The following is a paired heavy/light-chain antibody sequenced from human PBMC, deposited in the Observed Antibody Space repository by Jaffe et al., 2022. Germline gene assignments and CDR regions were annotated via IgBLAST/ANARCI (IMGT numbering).Light chain of an antibody. CDR1: QSISSW. Sequence: DIQMTQSPSTLSASVGDRVTITCRASQSISSWLAWYQQKPGKAPKLLIYKASSLESGVPSRFSGSGSGTEFTLTISSLQPDDFATYYCQQYNSYSPSWTFGQGTKVEIK. CDR2: KAS. J-gene: IGKJ1*01. CDR3: QQYNSYSPSWT. V-gene: IGKV1-5*03.
Heavy chain of an antibody. CDR3: AKDFGAVSRHDYGDSGWFDY. J-gene: IGHJ4*02. D-gene: IGHD4-17*01. CDR1: GFTFSSYA. CDR2: ISGSGGST. V-gene: IGHV3-23*01. Sequence: EVQLLESGGGLVQPGGSLRLSCAASGFTFSSYAMSWVRQAPGKGLEWVSAISGSGGSTYYADSVKGRFTISRDNSKNTLYLQMNSLRAEDTAVYYCAKDFGAVSRHDYGDSGWFDYWGQGTLVTVSS.